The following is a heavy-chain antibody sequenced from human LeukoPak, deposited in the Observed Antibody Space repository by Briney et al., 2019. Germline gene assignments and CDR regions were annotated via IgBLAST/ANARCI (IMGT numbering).Heavy chain of an antibody. Sequence: PGGSLRLSCAASGFTFSSYSMNWVRQAPGKGLEWVSYISTSSSTIYYADSVKGRFTISRDNAKNSMYLQMNSLRDEDTAVYYCAREYSSGPDYWGQGTLVTVSS. CDR1: GFTFSSYS. V-gene: IGHV3-48*02. CDR2: ISTSSSTI. J-gene: IGHJ4*02. CDR3: AREYSSGPDY. D-gene: IGHD6-19*01.